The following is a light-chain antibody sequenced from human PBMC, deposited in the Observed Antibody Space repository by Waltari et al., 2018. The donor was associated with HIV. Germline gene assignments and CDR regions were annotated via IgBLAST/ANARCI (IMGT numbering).Light chain of an antibody. J-gene: IGLJ1*01. CDR1: SSNIGRKY. CDR3: AAWDGSLSVVDV. CDR2: RNN. Sequence: QSVLTQPPSASGTPGQRVTISCSGSSSNIGRKYVYLYQQLPGTAPKLLLFRNNDRPSGAPDRVSGSSSGTAASLAISGLGPEDEDDDYCAAWDGSLSVVDVFGTGTKVTVL. V-gene: IGLV1-47*01.